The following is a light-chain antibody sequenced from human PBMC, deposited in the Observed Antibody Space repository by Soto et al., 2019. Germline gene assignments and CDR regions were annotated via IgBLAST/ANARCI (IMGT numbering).Light chain of an antibody. Sequence: QSALTQPPSASGSPGQSVTISCTGTNSDAGGSTYVSWYQQHPGKAPKLVIYEVIKRPSGVPDRFSGSRSGNTASLTVSGLQAEDEADYYCSSNVGGTNLQIFGGGTKLTVL. CDR2: EVI. CDR1: NSDAGGSTY. V-gene: IGLV2-8*01. J-gene: IGLJ2*01. CDR3: SSNVGGTNLQI.